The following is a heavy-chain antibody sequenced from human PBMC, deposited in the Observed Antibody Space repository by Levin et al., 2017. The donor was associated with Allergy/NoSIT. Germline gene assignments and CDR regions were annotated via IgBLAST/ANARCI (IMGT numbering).Heavy chain of an antibody. Sequence: SCAVSGGSISSRNWWSWVHQPPGKGLEWIGEIYHTGSTNYNPSLQSRVTISVDKAQNQFSLKLSSVTAADTAVYYCARDRGNYDSSGYYFDYWGQGTLVTVSS. J-gene: IGHJ4*02. CDR1: GGSISSRNW. D-gene: IGHD3-22*01. CDR3: ARDRGNYDSSGYYFDY. CDR2: IYHTGST. V-gene: IGHV4-4*02.